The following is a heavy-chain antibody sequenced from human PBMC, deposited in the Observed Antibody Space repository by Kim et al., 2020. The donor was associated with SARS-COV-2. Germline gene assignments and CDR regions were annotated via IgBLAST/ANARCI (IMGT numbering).Heavy chain of an antibody. Sequence: GRFTISRDNAKNSLYLQMNSLRAEDTAVYYCARDTGAYCGGDCYLDAFDIWGQGTMVTVSS. D-gene: IGHD2-21*01. CDR3: ARDTGAYCGGDCYLDAFDI. V-gene: IGHV3-11*05. J-gene: IGHJ3*02.